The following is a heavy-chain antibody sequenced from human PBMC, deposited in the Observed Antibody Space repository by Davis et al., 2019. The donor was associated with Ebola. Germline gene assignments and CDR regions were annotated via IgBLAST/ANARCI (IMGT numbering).Heavy chain of an antibody. CDR2: ISSSGSTI. CDR1: GFTFSYYY. CDR3: ARDRSGFYGMDV. Sequence: GESLKISCAASGFTFSYYYMSWIRQAPGKGLEWVSYISSSGSTIYYADSVKGRFTISRDNAKNSLYLQMNSLRAEDTAVYYCARDRSGFYGMDVWGKGTTVTVSS. V-gene: IGHV3-11*01. J-gene: IGHJ6*04.